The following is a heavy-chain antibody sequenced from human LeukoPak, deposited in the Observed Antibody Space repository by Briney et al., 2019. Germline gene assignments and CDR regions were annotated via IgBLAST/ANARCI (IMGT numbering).Heavy chain of an antibody. V-gene: IGHV1-18*01. CDR2: ISGNNDYR. Sequence: DSVRASCRTYGYTFINYGITWVRQAPGQGLEWMGWISGNNDYRNYAQKFQGRVTMTTDTNTNTAHMELRSLRTDDTAVYYCARDDYSNIEYWGQGTLVTVSS. CDR1: GYTFINYG. CDR3: ARDDYSNIEY. D-gene: IGHD4-11*01. J-gene: IGHJ4*02.